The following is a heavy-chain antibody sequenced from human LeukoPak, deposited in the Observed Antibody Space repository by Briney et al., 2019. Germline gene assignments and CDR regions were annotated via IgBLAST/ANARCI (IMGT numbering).Heavy chain of an antibody. CDR2: IWYDGSNK. J-gene: IGHJ4*02. D-gene: IGHD6-25*01. CDR3: ARGGYYYFDY. V-gene: IGHV3-33*08. CDR1: GGSISSSNW. Sequence: LSLTCAVSGGSISSSNWWSWVRQPPGKGLEWVAVIWYDGSNKYYADSVKGRFTISRDNSKNTLYLQMNSLRAEDTAVYYCARGGYYYFDYWGQGTLVTVSS.